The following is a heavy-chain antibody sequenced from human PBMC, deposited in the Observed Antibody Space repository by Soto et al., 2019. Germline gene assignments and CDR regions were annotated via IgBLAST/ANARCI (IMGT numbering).Heavy chain of an antibody. CDR3: ARDRAAYRYSSSWSQAGVGMDV. Sequence: QVQLVESGGGLVKPGGSLRLSCAASGFTFSDYYMSWIRQAPGKGLEWVSYISSSSSYTNYADSVKGRFTISRDNAKNSLYLQMNSLRAEDTAVYYCARDRAAYRYSSSWSQAGVGMDVWGQGTTVTVSS. CDR1: GFTFSDYY. V-gene: IGHV3-11*05. CDR2: ISSSSSYT. J-gene: IGHJ6*02. D-gene: IGHD6-13*01.